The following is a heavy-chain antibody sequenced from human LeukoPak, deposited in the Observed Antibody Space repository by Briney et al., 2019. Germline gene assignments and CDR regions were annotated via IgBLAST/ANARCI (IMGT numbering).Heavy chain of an antibody. J-gene: IGHJ4*02. V-gene: IGHV1-18*01. D-gene: IGHD3-22*01. Sequence: GASVKVSCKASGYTFTSYGISWVRQAPGQGLEWMGWISAYNGNTNYAQKLQGRVTMTTDTSTSTAYMELRSLRSDDTAVYCCARSVHYDSSGYLDYWGQGTLVTVSS. CDR1: GYTFTSYG. CDR2: ISAYNGNT. CDR3: ARSVHYDSSGYLDY.